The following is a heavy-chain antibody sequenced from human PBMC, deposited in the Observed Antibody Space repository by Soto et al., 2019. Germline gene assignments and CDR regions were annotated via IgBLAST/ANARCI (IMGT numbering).Heavy chain of an antibody. D-gene: IGHD4-17*01. CDR2: IYRGGST. CDR3: ARVIYGDYIDY. V-gene: IGHV3-66*01. CDR1: GFTVSSNY. J-gene: IGHJ4*01. Sequence: EVQLVESGGGLVQPGGSLRLSCAASGFTVSSNYMSWVRKAPGKGLEWVSVIYRGGSTYYADSVKGRFTISRDNSKNKRYLHMNSRRAEDTAVYYCARVIYGDYIDYWGQGTLVTVSS.